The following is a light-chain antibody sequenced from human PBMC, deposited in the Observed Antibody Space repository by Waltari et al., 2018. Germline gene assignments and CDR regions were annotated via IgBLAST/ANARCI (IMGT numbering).Light chain of an antibody. CDR3: QQDYSAPYS. CDR1: QGINNE. CDR2: GAS. Sequence: DIQMTQSPSSLSASVGDRVTVTCRASQGINNELSWYQQKPGKAPTLLIYGASSLQTGVSSRFTGSGSGTDFTLTITSLQPEDVATYYCQQDYSAPYSFGQGTKVEIK. V-gene: IGKV1-27*01. J-gene: IGKJ2*03.